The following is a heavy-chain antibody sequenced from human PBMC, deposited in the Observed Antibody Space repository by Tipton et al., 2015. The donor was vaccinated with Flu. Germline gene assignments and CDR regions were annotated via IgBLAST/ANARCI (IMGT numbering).Heavy chain of an antibody. V-gene: IGHV4-31*03. CDR2: IYYSGTT. CDR3: ARRDYSNYVSDPKSWFDP. CDR1: GGSISSGGAY. Sequence: TLSLTCIVSGGSISSGGAYWTWIRQHPGKGLEWIGCIYYSGTTYYNPSLESRLTISVDTSKNQFSLKMKSVTAADLAVYYCARRDYSNYVSDPKSWFDPWGQGTLVTVSS. D-gene: IGHD4-11*01. J-gene: IGHJ5*02.